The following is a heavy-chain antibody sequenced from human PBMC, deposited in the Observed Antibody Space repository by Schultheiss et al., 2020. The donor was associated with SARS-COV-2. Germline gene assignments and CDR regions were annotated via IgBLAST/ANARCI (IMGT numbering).Heavy chain of an antibody. CDR1: GYTFTSYG. V-gene: IGHV1-18*01. D-gene: IGHD6-13*01. CDR3: ALQGIAITRYYYYYGMDV. J-gene: IGHJ6*02. CDR2: ISAYNGNT. Sequence: ASVKVSCKASGYTFTSYGISWVRQAPGQGLEWMGWISAYNGNTNYAQKLQGRVTITADESTSTAYMELSRLRSDDTAVYYCALQGIAITRYYYYYGMDVWGQGTTVTVSS.